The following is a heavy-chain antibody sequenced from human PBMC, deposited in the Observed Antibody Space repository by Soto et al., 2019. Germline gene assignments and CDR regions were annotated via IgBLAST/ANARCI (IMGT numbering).Heavy chain of an antibody. CDR3: AIRRSGYEYYYYGMDV. Sequence: PSETLSLTCTVSGGSISSGDYYWSWIRQPPGKGLEWIGYISYSGSTYYNPSLKSRVTMSVDTSKNQFSLKVSSVTAADTAVYYCAIRRSGYEYYYYGMDVWGQGTTVTVSS. CDR2: ISYSGST. J-gene: IGHJ6*02. CDR1: GGSISSGDYY. V-gene: IGHV4-30-4*01. D-gene: IGHD3-3*01.